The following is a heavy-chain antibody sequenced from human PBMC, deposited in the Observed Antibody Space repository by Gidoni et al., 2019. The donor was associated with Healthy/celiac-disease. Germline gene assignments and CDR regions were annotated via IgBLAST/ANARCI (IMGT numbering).Heavy chain of an antibody. CDR3: ARVVSEDGDYVGHWYFDL. CDR1: GGSIISGCYS. Sequence: QLQLQESGSGLVKPSPTLSLTCAVSGGSIISGCYSWSWIRQPPGKGLEWIGYIYHSGSTYYNPSLKSRVTRSVDRSKNQFSLKLSSVTAADTAVYYCARVVSEDGDYVGHWYFDLWGRGTLVTVSS. CDR2: IYHSGST. V-gene: IGHV4-30-2*01. D-gene: IGHD4-17*01. J-gene: IGHJ2*01.